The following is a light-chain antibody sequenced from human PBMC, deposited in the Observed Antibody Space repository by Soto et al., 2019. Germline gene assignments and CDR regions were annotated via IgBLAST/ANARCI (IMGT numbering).Light chain of an antibody. CDR2: DVS. J-gene: IGLJ1*01. CDR3: CSYAGSYVYV. Sequence: QSALTQPASVSGSPGQSITISCTGTSSDIGGYKYVSWYQQHPDKAPKLMIYDVSKRPSGVPDRFSGSKSGNTASLTISGLQAEDEADYYCCSYAGSYVYVFGTGTKVTVL. CDR1: SSDIGGYKY. V-gene: IGLV2-11*01.